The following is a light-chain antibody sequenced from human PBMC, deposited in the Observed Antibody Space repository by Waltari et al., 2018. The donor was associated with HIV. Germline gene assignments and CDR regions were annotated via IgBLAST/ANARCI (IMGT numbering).Light chain of an antibody. J-gene: IGKJ2*03. V-gene: IGKV3-11*01. CDR3: QHRSNWPPYS. CDR1: QSVNSY. CDR2: DAS. Sequence: EIVLTQSPATLSLSPGERATLSCRASQSVNSYLAWYQKKPGQAPRLLIYDASDRAAGIPARFSGRGSGTDFTLTIGSLEPEDFAVYYCQHRSNWPPYSFGQGTKLEIK.